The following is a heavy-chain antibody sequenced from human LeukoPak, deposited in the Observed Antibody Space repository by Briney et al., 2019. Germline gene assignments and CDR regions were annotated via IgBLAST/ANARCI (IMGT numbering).Heavy chain of an antibody. CDR3: ARHGTGLWVYYYYGMDV. D-gene: IGHD3/OR15-3a*01. CDR2: IYYSGST. J-gene: IGHJ6*04. CDR1: GGSISSSSYY. Sequence: PSETLSLTCTVSGGSISSSSYYWGWIRQPPGKGLEWIGSIYYSGSTYYNPSLKSRVTISVDTSKNQFSLKLSSVTAADTAVYYCARHGTGLWVYYYYGMDVWGEGTLVTVSS. V-gene: IGHV4-39*01.